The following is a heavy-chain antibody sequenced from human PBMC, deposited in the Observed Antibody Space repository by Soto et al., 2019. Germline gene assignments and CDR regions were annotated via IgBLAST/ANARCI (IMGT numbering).Heavy chain of an antibody. CDR2: IYHSGNT. Sequence: QLQLQESGSGLVKPSQTLSLTCAVSGGSISSGGDSWSWIRQPPGKGLEWIGYIYHSGNTYYNPSLKRRLTTSVDRSKNQFSLKLRSVTAADTAVYYCARVPDRWGQGTLVTVSS. D-gene: IGHD2-2*01. V-gene: IGHV4-30-2*01. CDR1: GGSISSGGDS. J-gene: IGHJ5*02. CDR3: ARVPDR.